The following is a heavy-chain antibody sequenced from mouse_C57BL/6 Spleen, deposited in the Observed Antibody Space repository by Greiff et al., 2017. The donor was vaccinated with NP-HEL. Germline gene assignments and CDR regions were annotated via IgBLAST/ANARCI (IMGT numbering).Heavy chain of an antibody. CDR1: GYTFTSYW. D-gene: IGHD2-14*01. V-gene: IGHV1-52*01. Sequence: QVQLQQPGAELVRPGSSVKLSCKASGYTFTSYWMHWVKQRPIQGLEWIGNIDPSDSETHYNQKFKDKATLTVDKSSSTAYMQLSSLTSEDSAVYYCAKGVRREYAMDYWGQGTSVTVSS. CDR3: AKGVRREYAMDY. J-gene: IGHJ4*01. CDR2: IDPSDSET.